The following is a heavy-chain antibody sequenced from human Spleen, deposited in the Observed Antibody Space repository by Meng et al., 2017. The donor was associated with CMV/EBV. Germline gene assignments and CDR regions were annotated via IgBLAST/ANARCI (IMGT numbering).Heavy chain of an antibody. D-gene: IGHD2-2*01. V-gene: IGHV3-21*01. CDR2: ISSSSSYI. CDR1: GFSFSNAW. J-gene: IGHJ5*02. CDR3: ARLVGYCSSTSCLFP. Sequence: SGFSFSNAWMSWVRQAPGKGLEWVSSISSSSSYIYYADSVKGRFTISRDDAKNSLYLQMNSLRAEDTAVYYCARLVGYCSSTSCLFPWGQGTLVTVSS.